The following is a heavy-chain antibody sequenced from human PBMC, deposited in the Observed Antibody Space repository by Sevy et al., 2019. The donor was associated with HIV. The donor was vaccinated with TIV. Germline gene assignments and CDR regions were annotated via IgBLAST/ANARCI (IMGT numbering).Heavy chain of an antibody. V-gene: IGHV3-7*01. CDR1: GFTFSSYW. CDR2: IKQDGSEK. J-gene: IGHJ3*02. D-gene: IGHD6-19*01. Sequence: GGSLRLSCAASGFTFSSYWMSWVRQAPGKGLEWVANIKQDGSEKYYVDSVKGRFTISRDNAKNSLYLQMNSLRAEDTAVYYCARDGWGYSSGWADAFDIWGQGTMVTVSS. CDR3: ARDGWGYSSGWADAFDI.